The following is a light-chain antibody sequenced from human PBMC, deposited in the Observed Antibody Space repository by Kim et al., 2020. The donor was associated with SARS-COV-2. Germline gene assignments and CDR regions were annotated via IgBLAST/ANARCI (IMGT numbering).Light chain of an antibody. CDR2: LNSDGSH. Sequence: QPVLTQSPSASASLGALVKLTCTLSSGHSSYAVAWHQQQPDKGPRYLMKLNSDGSHGKGDGIPDRFSGSSSGTERYLTISSLQYDDEADYYCQTWGTGSWVFGGGTQLTVL. V-gene: IGLV4-69*01. CDR3: QTWGTGSWV. CDR1: SGHSSYA. J-gene: IGLJ3*02.